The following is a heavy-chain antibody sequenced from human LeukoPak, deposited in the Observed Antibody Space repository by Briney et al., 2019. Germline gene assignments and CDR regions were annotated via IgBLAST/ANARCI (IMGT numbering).Heavy chain of an antibody. CDR2: IYYNDDK. Sequence: SGPTLVKPTQTLTLTCSFSGFSLSSNEVAVAWLRQPPGKALEWLALIYYNDDKRYSPSLKSRLTITKDTSKNQVVLTMSNMDPVDTAKYHCVQVRGAFDIWGQGTMVTVSS. J-gene: IGHJ3*02. D-gene: IGHD2-2*01. V-gene: IGHV2-5*01. CDR1: GFSLSSNEVA. CDR3: VQVRGAFDI.